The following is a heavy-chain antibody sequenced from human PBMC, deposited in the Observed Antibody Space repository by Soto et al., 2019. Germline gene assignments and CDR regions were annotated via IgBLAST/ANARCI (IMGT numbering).Heavy chain of an antibody. D-gene: IGHD7-27*01. CDR1: GFSLSNARMG. J-gene: IGHJ4*02. CDR3: ALTPPGAPDYFDY. V-gene: IGHV2-26*01. CDR2: IFSNDEK. Sequence: QATLKESGPLLVKPTETLTLTCTVSGFSLSNARMGVSWIRQPPGKALEWLAHIFSNDEKSYRTSLKSRLTISNDTSKSQVVLTMTNMDPVDTATYYCALTPPGAPDYFDYWGQGTLVTVSS.